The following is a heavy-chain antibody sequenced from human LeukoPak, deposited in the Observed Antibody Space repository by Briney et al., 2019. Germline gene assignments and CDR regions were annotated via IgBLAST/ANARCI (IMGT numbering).Heavy chain of an antibody. CDR1: GFTFSTFA. D-gene: IGHD6-13*01. V-gene: IGHV3-23*01. CDR2: ISGSGGST. CDR3: AKSGRSSWQHPLYYYYYYMDV. Sequence: PGGSLRLSCAASGFTFSTFAMIWVRQAPGKGLEWVSAISGSGGSTYYADSVKGRFTISRDNSKNTLYLQMNSLRAEDTAVYYCAKSGRSSWQHPLYYYYYYMDVWGKGTTVTVSS. J-gene: IGHJ6*03.